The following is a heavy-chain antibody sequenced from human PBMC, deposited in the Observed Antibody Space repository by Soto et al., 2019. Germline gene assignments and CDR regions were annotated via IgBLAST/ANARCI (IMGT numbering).Heavy chain of an antibody. D-gene: IGHD3-22*01. CDR2: ISAYNGNR. J-gene: IGHJ4*02. CDR3: ARVRYYYDSSGYYDPEDYFDY. Sequence: QVQLVQSGAEVKKPGASVKVSCKASGYTFTSYGISWVRQAPGQGLEWLGWISAYNGNRNYAQKLQGRVTMTTDTSTSTAYMELRSLRSDDTAVYYCARVRYYYDSSGYYDPEDYFDYWGQGTLVTVSS. V-gene: IGHV1-18*01. CDR1: GYTFTSYG.